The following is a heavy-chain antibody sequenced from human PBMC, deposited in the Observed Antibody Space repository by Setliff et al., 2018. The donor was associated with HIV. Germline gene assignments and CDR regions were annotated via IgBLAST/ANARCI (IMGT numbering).Heavy chain of an antibody. CDR3: ARHHELTAHGLFDS. V-gene: IGHV4-39*01. Sequence: SETLSLTCTVSGGSVSSGGYYWSWIRQHPGRGLEWIAYINNSGRIYYNPSLKSRVTISVDVSKNQFSLKLTSVTAADTAVYYCARHHELTAHGLFDSWGQGTLVTVSS. CDR2: INNSGRI. J-gene: IGHJ4*02. CDR1: GGSVSSGGYY. D-gene: IGHD1-7*01.